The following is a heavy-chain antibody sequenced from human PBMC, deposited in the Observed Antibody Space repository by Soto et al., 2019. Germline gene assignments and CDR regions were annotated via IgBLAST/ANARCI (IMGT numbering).Heavy chain of an antibody. CDR3: AKTLDYYYGMDV. Sequence: VQLVESGGVVVQPGGSLRLSVAASGFTFDDYTSHWVRQAPGKGLEWVSLISWDGGSTYYADSVKGRFTISRDNSKNSLYLQMNSLRTEDTALYYCAKTLDYYYGMDVWGQGTTVTVSS. J-gene: IGHJ6*02. V-gene: IGHV3-43*01. CDR2: ISWDGGST. CDR1: GFTFDDYT.